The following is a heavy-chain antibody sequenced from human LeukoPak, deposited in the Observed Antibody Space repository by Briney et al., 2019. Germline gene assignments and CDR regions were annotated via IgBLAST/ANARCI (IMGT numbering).Heavy chain of an antibody. V-gene: IGHV1-46*01. CDR2: INPSGGST. CDR3: ARMYYYDRSGDNWFDP. CDR1: GYTFTSYY. D-gene: IGHD3-22*01. J-gene: IGHJ5*02. Sequence: GASVKVSCKASGYTFTSYYMHWVRQAPGQGLEWMGIINPSGGSTSYAQKFQGRVTMTRDMSTSTVYMELSSLTSEDTAVYYCARMYYYDRSGDNWFDPWGQGTLVTVSS.